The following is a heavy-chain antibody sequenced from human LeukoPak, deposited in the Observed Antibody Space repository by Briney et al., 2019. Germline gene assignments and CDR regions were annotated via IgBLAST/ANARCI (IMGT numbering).Heavy chain of an antibody. D-gene: IGHD5/OR15-5a*01. CDR2: IIPIFGTA. CDR1: GGTFSSYA. V-gene: IGHV1-69*13. J-gene: IGHJ2*01. Sequence: SVKVSCKASGGTFSSYAISWVRQAPGQGLEWMGGIIPIFGTANYAQKLQGRVTITADESTSTAYMELSSLRSEDTAVYYCARDSVSRRYFDLWGRGTLVTVSS. CDR3: ARDSVSRRYFDL.